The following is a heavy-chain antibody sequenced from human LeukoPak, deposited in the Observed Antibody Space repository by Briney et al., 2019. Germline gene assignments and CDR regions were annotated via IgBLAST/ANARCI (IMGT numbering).Heavy chain of an antibody. V-gene: IGHV1-24*01. CDR1: GYTLTELS. CDR2: FDPEDGET. J-gene: IGHJ5*02. CDR3: ATVSLGHCSGGSCYAWFDP. Sequence: ASVKVSCKVSGYTLTELSIHWVRQAPGKGLAWMGGFDPEDGETIYAQKFQGRVTTTEDTSTDTAYMELSSLRSEDTAVYYCATVSLGHCSGGSCYAWFDPWGQGTLVTVSS. D-gene: IGHD2-15*01.